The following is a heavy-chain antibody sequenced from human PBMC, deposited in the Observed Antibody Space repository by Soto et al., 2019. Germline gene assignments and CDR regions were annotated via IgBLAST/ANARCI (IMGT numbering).Heavy chain of an antibody. CDR1: GDSVSSYSAA. CDR3: VRDRYSSSGWFDP. Sequence: PSQTLSLTCAISGDSVSSYSAACNWIRQSPSGGLEWLGRTYYRSRFFSDYAESVKSRIIINPDTSKNQFYLQLKSVNPEDTAVYYCVRDRYSSSGWFDPWGQGTPVTVSS. J-gene: IGHJ5*02. D-gene: IGHD2-15*01. CDR2: TYYRSRFFS. V-gene: IGHV6-1*01.